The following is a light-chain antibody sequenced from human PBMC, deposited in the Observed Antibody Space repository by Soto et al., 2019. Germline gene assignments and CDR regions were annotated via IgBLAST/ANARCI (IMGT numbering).Light chain of an antibody. Sequence: DIQMTQSPSTLSGSVGVRVTITCRARQTISSWLAWYQQKPGKAPKLRIYTASTLKSVGPSRFSGRGSGTEFTLTVSGLQPDDFATDYCNHYNGYSESVGQTTKM. CDR3: NHYNGYSES. V-gene: IGKV1-5*03. CDR1: QTISSW. CDR2: TAS. J-gene: IGKJ1*01.